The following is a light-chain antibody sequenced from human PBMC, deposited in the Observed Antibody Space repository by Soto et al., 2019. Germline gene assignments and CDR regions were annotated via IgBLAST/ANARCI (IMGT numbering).Light chain of an antibody. CDR1: QDIAAY. CDR2: AAS. V-gene: IGKV1D-12*01. Sequence: ETQVDTSLSSGSASVGESVSLICRASQDIAAYLAWYQHKPGRAPELLIHAASSLQSGVPSRFSGSGSGTDFTLTINSLQPEELATYYCRPADSFTITCGQGTRREIK. J-gene: IGKJ5*01. CDR3: RPADSFTIT.